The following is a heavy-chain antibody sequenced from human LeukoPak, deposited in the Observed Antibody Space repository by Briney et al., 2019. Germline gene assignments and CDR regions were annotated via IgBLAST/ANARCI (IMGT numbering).Heavy chain of an antibody. CDR1: GGSISSYY. CDR3: ARTSGGYAFDY. Sequence: SETLSLTCTVSGGSISSYYWSWIRQPPGKGLEWIGYIYYSGSTNYNPSLKSRVTMPVDTSKNQFSLKLSSVTAADTAVYYCARTSGGYAFDYWGQGTLVTVSS. J-gene: IGHJ4*02. D-gene: IGHD6-19*01. V-gene: IGHV4-59*12. CDR2: IYYSGST.